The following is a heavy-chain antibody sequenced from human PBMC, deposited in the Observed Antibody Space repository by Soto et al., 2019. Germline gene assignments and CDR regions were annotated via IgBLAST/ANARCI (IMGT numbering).Heavy chain of an antibody. CDR1: SGSVSSGTYY. V-gene: IGHV4-61*01. Sequence: QVQLQESGPGLVKPSETLSLTCTVSSGSVSSGTYYWGWIRQPPGKGLGWIGYIYDSASTNYNPSLKSRVTISVDTSKNQFSLKLSSVTAADTAVYFCAREIGYCSANNCRVGYYGMDVWGQGTTVTVSS. CDR2: IYDSAST. J-gene: IGHJ6*02. D-gene: IGHD2-15*01. CDR3: AREIGYCSANNCRVGYYGMDV.